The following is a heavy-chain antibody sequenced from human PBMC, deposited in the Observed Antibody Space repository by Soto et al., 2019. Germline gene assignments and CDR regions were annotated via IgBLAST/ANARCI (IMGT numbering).Heavy chain of an antibody. D-gene: IGHD3-3*01. CDR3: ARDGTPFTIFGVVQL. CDR1: GYTFTSYA. J-gene: IGHJ4*02. CDR2: INAGNGNT. Sequence: QVPLVQSGAEVKKPGASVKVSCKASGYTFTSYAMHWVRQAPGQRLEWMGWINAGNGNTKYSQKFQGRVTITRDTSASTAYMELSSLRSEDTAVYYCARDGTPFTIFGVVQLWGQGTLVTVSS. V-gene: IGHV1-3*01.